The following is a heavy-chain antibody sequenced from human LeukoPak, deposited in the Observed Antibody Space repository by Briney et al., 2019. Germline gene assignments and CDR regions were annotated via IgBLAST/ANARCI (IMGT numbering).Heavy chain of an antibody. CDR1: GYTFTSYD. CDR3: ARVLGPNWFDP. Sequence: APVKVSCKASGYTFTSYDINWVRQATGQGLEWMGWMNPNSGNTGYAQKFQGRVTITRNTSISTAYMELSSLRSEDTAVYYCARVLGPNWFDPWGQGTLVTVSS. CDR2: MNPNSGNT. D-gene: IGHD6-13*01. V-gene: IGHV1-8*03. J-gene: IGHJ5*02.